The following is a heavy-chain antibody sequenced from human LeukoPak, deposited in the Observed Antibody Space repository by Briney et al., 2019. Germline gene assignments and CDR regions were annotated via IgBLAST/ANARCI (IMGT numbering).Heavy chain of an antibody. CDR1: GFTVRSYE. CDR3: ARVRLRLGY. J-gene: IGHJ4*02. CDR2: ISSSGSVK. D-gene: IGHD5-12*01. V-gene: IGHV3-48*03. Sequence: GGSLRLSCGASGFTVRSYEMNWVRQAPGKGLEWVSYISSSGSVKFYADSVKGRFTISRDNAKNSLHLQMNSLRAEDTAVYYCARVRLRLGYWGQGTLVTVSS.